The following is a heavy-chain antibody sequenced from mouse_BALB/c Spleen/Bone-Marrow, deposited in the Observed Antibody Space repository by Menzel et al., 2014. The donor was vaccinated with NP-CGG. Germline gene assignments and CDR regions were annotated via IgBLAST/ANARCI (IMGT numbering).Heavy chain of an antibody. CDR3: AKGLYGSSPFAY. CDR2: IWRGGTT. J-gene: IGHJ3*01. D-gene: IGHD1-1*01. CDR1: GFSLTNYG. Sequence: VKLMESGPSLVQPSQSLSITCTVSGFSLTNYGIYWVRQSPGKGLEWLGVIWRGGTTDYNAAFMSRLSITKDNSKSQVFFKMNSLQADDTAIYYCAKGLYGSSPFAYWGQGTLVTVSA. V-gene: IGHV2-5-1*01.